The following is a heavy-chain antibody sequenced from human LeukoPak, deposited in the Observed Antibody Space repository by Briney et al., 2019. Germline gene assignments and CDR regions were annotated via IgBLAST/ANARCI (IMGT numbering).Heavy chain of an antibody. D-gene: IGHD5-12*01. CDR2: MNPNSGNT. J-gene: IGHJ4*02. CDR3: ARGYSGYDLDSSGWSTGEDFDY. CDR1: GYTFTSYD. V-gene: IGHV1-8*01. Sequence: ASVKVSCKASGYTFTSYDINWVRQATGQGLEWMGWMNPNSGNTGYAQKFQGRVTMTRNTSISTVYMELSSLRSEDTAVYYCARGYSGYDLDSSGWSTGEDFDYWGQGTLVTVSS.